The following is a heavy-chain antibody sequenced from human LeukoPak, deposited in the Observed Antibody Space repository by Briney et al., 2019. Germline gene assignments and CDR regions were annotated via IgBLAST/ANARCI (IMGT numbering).Heavy chain of an antibody. V-gene: IGHV5-51*01. J-gene: IGHJ4*02. CDR3: ARQGSYDNSGYSFDY. Sequence: GESLKISCKASGYSLINHWIGWVRQMPGKGLDWMGIIYPGNADATYSPSFQGQVTISADRSTTTVYLQWSSLKASDTAMYYCARQGSYDNSGYSFDYWGQGTLVTVSS. CDR1: GYSLINHW. D-gene: IGHD3-22*01. CDR2: IYPGNADA.